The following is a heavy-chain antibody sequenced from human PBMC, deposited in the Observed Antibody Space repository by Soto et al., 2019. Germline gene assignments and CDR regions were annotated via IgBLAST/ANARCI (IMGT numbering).Heavy chain of an antibody. CDR3: ARARMVRGIIYYYGMDV. Sequence: QVQLQESGPGLVKSSQTLSLTCTVSGGSISSYGYYWSWIRQHPGQGLEWIGYIYYSGSTNYNPSLKSRVTISVDTSKNQFSLKLNSVTAADTAVYYCARARMVRGIIYYYGMDVWGQGTTVTVSS. CDR1: GGSISSYGYY. CDR2: IYYSGST. D-gene: IGHD3-10*01. J-gene: IGHJ6*02. V-gene: IGHV4-31*03.